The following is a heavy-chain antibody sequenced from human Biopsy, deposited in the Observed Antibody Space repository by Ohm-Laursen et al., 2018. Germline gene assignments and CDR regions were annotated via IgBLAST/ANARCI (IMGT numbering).Heavy chain of an antibody. CDR1: GGSISSSTTYY. CDR3: ARDYDTSGYYYVS. Sequence: SETLSPTCTVSGGSISSSTTYYWAWIRQPPGKGLEWIGSIFYRGSTHYKPSLKSRVNISVDTSKNQFSLKLNSVTAADTAVYYCARDYDTSGYYYVSWGQGTLVTVSS. J-gene: IGHJ5*02. D-gene: IGHD3-22*01. V-gene: IGHV4-39*01. CDR2: IFYRGST.